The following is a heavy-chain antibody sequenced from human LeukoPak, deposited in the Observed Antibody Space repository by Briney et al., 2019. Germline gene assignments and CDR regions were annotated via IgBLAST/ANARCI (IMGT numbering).Heavy chain of an antibody. V-gene: IGHV3-21*01. CDR3: AREDYGDYVGWFDP. D-gene: IGHD4-17*01. CDR1: GFTFSSYS. CDR2: ISSSSSYI. Sequence: GGSLRLSCAASGFTFSSYSMNCVRQAPGKGLEWVSSISSSSSYIYYADSVKGRFTISRDNAKNSLYLQMNSLRAEDTAVYYCAREDYGDYVGWFDPWGQGTLVTVSS. J-gene: IGHJ5*02.